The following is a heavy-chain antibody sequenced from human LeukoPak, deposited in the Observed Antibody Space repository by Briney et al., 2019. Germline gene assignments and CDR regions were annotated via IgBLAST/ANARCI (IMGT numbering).Heavy chain of an antibody. V-gene: IGHV7-4-1*02. CDR3: ARDFVDTAMEWVDAFDI. D-gene: IGHD5-18*01. CDR1: GYTFTSYA. Sequence: GASVKVSCKASGYTFTSYAMNWVRQAPGQGLEWMGWINTNTGNPTYAQGFTGRFVFSLDTSVSTAYLQISSLKAEDTAVYYCARDFVDTAMEWVDAFDIWGQGTMVTVSS. CDR2: INTNTGNP. J-gene: IGHJ3*02.